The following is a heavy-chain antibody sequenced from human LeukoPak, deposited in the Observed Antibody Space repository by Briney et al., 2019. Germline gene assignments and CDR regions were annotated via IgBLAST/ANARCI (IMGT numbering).Heavy chain of an antibody. CDR1: GYSFTRHW. Sequence: GESLKISCKGSGYSFTRHWIGWVRQMSGKGLELMGIIYAGDSDTRYSPSFQGQVTISVDKSFSTAYLQWNSLKASDTAMYYCALQPGYCSSASCSHFDFWGQGTLVTVSS. J-gene: IGHJ4*02. CDR2: IYAGDSDT. V-gene: IGHV5-51*01. D-gene: IGHD2-2*01. CDR3: ALQPGYCSSASCSHFDF.